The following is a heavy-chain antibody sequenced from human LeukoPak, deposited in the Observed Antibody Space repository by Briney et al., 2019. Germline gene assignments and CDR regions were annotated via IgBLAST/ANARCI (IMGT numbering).Heavy chain of an antibody. V-gene: IGHV5-51*01. Sequence: GESLKISCKGSGYSFTSYWIGWVRQMPGKGLEWMGIIYPGDSDTRYSPSFQGQGTISADKSISTAYLQWSSLKASDTAMYYCASVCSSTSCNDAFDIWGQGTMVTVSS. CDR2: IYPGDSDT. CDR1: GYSFTSYW. J-gene: IGHJ3*02. D-gene: IGHD2-2*01. CDR3: ASVCSSTSCNDAFDI.